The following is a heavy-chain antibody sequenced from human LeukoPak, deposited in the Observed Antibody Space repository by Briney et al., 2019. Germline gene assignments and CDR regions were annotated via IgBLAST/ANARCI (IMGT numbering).Heavy chain of an antibody. J-gene: IGHJ3*02. CDR3: TTGGLVGATLDDAFDI. V-gene: IGHV3-15*01. Sequence: PGGSLRLSCAASGFTFSNAWMSWVRQAPGKGLVWVGRIKSKTDGGTTDYAAPVKGRFTISRDASNNTLYLQMNSLKTEDTAVYYCTTGGLVGATLDDAFDIWGQGTMVTVSS. CDR1: GFTFSNAW. D-gene: IGHD1-26*01. CDR2: IKSKTDGGTT.